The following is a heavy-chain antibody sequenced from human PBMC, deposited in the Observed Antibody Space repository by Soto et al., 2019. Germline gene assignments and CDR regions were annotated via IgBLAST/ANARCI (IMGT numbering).Heavy chain of an antibody. V-gene: IGHV3-49*04. CDR2: IRNKGYSGTT. J-gene: IGHJ4*02. CDR1: GFTFGAYG. CDR3: TRVLCGPDCPPYHFDY. D-gene: IGHD2-21*02. Sequence: GGSLSLSCTGSGFTFGAYGLSWVRQAPGKGLEWVGFIRNKGYSGTTEYAASVRGRFTISRDDSKSIAYLQMNSLQTEDTAVYFCTRVLCGPDCPPYHFDYRGQGTMATFSS.